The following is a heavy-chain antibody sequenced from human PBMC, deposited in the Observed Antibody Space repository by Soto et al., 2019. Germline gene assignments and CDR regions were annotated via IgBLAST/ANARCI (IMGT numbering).Heavy chain of an antibody. Sequence: ASVKVSCKASGYTFTSYAMHWVRQAPGQRLEWMGWINAGNGNTKYSQKLQGRVTMTTDTSTSTAYMELRSLRSDDTAVYYCARGRGYSYGSDYWGQGTLVTVS. D-gene: IGHD5-18*01. J-gene: IGHJ4*02. CDR2: INAGNGNT. V-gene: IGHV1-3*01. CDR1: GYTFTSYA. CDR3: ARGRGYSYGSDY.